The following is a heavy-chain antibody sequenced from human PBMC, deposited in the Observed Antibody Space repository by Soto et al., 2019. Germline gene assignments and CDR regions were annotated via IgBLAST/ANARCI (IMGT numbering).Heavy chain of an antibody. CDR2: IYYSGST. J-gene: IGHJ6*03. Sequence: SETLSLTCTVSGGSISSYYWSWIRQPPGKGLEWIGYIYYSGSTNYNPSLKSRVTISVDTSKNQFSLKLSSVTAADTAVYYCARLPGPAAIRRHNYYYYMDVWGKGTTVTVSS. CDR1: GGSISSYY. CDR3: ARLPGPAAIRRHNYYYYMDV. V-gene: IGHV4-59*08. D-gene: IGHD2-2*01.